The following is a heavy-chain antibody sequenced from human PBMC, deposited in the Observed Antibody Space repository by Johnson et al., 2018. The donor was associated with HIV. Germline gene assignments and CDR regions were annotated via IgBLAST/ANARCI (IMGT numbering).Heavy chain of an antibody. Sequence: QVQLVESGGGVVQPGRSLRLSCAASGFTFSTYGMQWVRQAAGKGLEWVAFIRYDGNNKYYADSVKDRFTISRDNSKNTLYLQMGSLRAEDMAVYYCARCRDAYTLLSAFDIWGQGTMVTVSS. CDR3: ARCRDAYTLLSAFDI. CDR1: GFTFSTYG. CDR2: IRYDGNNK. J-gene: IGHJ3*02. D-gene: IGHD5-24*01. V-gene: IGHV3-30*02.